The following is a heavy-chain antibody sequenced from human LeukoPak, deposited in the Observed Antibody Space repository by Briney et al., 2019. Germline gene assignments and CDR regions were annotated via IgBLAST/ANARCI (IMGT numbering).Heavy chain of an antibody. CDR1: GGSISSYY. V-gene: IGHV4-59*01. CDR3: ARSTVVTTYFDY. J-gene: IGHJ4*02. Sequence: SETLSLTCTISGGSISSYYWSWIRQPPGKRLEWIGYIYYSGSTNYNPSLQSRVTISVNTSKNQFSLKLSSVTAADTAVYYCARSTVVTTYFDYWGQGTLVTVSS. CDR2: IYYSGST. D-gene: IGHD4-23*01.